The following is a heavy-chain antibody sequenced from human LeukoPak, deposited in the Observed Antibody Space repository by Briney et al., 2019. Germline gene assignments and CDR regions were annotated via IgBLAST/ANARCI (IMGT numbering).Heavy chain of an antibody. CDR1: GYTFTSYD. J-gene: IGHJ6*02. Sequence: GASVKVSCKASGYTFTSYDIKWVRQATGQGLEWMGWMNPNSGNTGYAQKFQGRVTMTRNTSISTAYMELSSLRSEDTAVYYCARHYGSGKNYYGMHVWGQGTTVTVSS. D-gene: IGHD3-10*01. CDR2: MNPNSGNT. CDR3: ARHYGSGKNYYGMHV. V-gene: IGHV1-8*01.